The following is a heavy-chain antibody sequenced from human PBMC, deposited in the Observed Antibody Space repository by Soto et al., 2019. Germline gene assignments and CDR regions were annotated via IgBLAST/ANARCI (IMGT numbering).Heavy chain of an antibody. J-gene: IGHJ6*02. V-gene: IGHV1-18*04. CDR2: ISAYNGNT. Sequence: ASVKVSCKASGYTFTSYGISWVRQAPGQGLEWMGWISAYNGNTNYAQKLQGRVTMTTDTSTGTAYMELRSLRSDDTAVYYCARDRRVKTYYDFWSGYPGMDVWGQGTTVTVSS. CDR3: ARDRRVKTYYDFWSGYPGMDV. CDR1: GYTFTSYG. D-gene: IGHD3-3*01.